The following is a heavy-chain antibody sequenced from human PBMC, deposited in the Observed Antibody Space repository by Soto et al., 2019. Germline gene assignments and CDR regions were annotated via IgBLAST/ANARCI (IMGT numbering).Heavy chain of an antibody. Sequence: GEALKISCKRSGYSFTSYFIVLVSVLPGKGLEWMGIIYPGDSDTRYSPSFQGQVTISADKSISTAYLQWSSLKASDTAMYYCARHQSQQQLVTYNWFDPWGQGTLVTVSS. V-gene: IGHV5-51*01. CDR1: GYSFTSYF. CDR3: ARHQSQQQLVTYNWFDP. J-gene: IGHJ5*02. CDR2: IYPGDSDT. D-gene: IGHD6-13*01.